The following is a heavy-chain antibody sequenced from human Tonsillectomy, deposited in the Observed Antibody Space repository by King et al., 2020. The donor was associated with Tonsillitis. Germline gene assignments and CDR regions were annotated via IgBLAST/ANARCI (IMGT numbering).Heavy chain of an antibody. CDR2: IWYDGNNK. CDR3: ASPAGTFSYYYYMDV. CDR1: GFTFSSYG. V-gene: IGHV3-33*08. D-gene: IGHD6-13*01. J-gene: IGHJ6*03. Sequence: QLMQSGGGVVQPGRSLRLSCAASGFTFSSYGMHWVRQAPGKGLEWVAFIWYDGNNKYYADSVKGRFTISRDNSENTLYLQMNSLRAEDTAVYYCASPAGTFSYYYYMDVWGKGTTVTVSS.